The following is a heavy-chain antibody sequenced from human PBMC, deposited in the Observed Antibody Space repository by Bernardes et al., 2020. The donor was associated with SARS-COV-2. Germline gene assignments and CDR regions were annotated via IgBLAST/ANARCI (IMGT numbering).Heavy chain of an antibody. Sequence: AVTVSCQDSGFTVTSSAVQGVRHAGGQRIEWIGWIVVGSGNTNYAQKFQERVTITRDMSTSTAYMELSSLRSEDTAVYYCTDSSGYYPEGAFDIWGQGTMVTVSS. CDR1: GFTVTSSA. D-gene: IGHD3-22*01. J-gene: IGHJ3*02. CDR3: TDSSGYYPEGAFDI. CDR2: IVVGSGNT. V-gene: IGHV1-58*01.